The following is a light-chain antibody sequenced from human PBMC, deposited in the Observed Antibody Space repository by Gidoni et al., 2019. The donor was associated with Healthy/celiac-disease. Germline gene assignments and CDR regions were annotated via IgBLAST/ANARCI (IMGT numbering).Light chain of an antibody. V-gene: IGKV3-11*01. CDR2: DAS. CDR1: QSVSSC. J-gene: IGKJ2*01. Sequence: EIVLTQSPATLSLSPGERATLSCRATQSVSSCLAWYQQQPGQPPRLLIYDASTSAAGSPPRFSGSGSGTDFTLTISSIVPEDFAVYYYQQRSNWPPYAFGQGTKLEIK. CDR3: QQRSNWPPYA.